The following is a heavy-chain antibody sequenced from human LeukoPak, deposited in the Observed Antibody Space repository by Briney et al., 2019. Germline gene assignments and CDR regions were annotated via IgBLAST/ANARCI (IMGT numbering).Heavy chain of an antibody. CDR2: ISSSGSTI. CDR3: AELGITMIGGV. Sequence: PGGSLRLSCPASGSPFSIYEMNGVPRAPGKGLEGVSYISSSGSTIYYADAVKGRSTISRGNAKKSLYLKMNSMRAEDTAVYYCAELGITMIGGVWGKGTTVTISS. D-gene: IGHD3-10*02. J-gene: IGHJ6*04. CDR1: GSPFSIYE. V-gene: IGHV3-48*03.